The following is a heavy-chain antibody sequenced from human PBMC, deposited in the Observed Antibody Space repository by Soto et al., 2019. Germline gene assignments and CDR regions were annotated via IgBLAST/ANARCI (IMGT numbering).Heavy chain of an antibody. CDR1: GGSISTYQ. CDR2: IYSSGST. CDR3: ARALAEGRGYTDH. D-gene: IGHD5-12*01. V-gene: IGHV4-4*07. J-gene: IGHJ4*02. Sequence: PSETLSLTCSVSGGSISTYQWSWIRQPAGKGLEWIGRIYSSGSTNYNPSLKSRITMSIDTSKNQFSLKLRSVTAADTAMYYCARALAEGRGYTDHWGQGTLVTVSS.